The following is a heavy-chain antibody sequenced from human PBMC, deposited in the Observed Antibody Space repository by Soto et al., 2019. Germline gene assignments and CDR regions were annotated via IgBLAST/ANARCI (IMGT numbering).Heavy chain of an antibody. Sequence: TGGSLRLSCAASGFTFSSYAMSWVRQAPGRGLEWVSAISGSGGSTYYADSVTGRFTISRDNAKNSLYLQMNSLRAEDTAVYYCARGGNGYNPWGQGTLVTVSS. CDR2: ISGSGGST. V-gene: IGHV3-23*01. D-gene: IGHD5-12*01. CDR3: ARGGNGYNP. J-gene: IGHJ5*02. CDR1: GFTFSSYA.